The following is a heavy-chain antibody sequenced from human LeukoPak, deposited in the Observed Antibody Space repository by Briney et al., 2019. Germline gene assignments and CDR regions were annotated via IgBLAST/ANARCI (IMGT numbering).Heavy chain of an antibody. D-gene: IGHD2-15*01. CDR3: AKDLVG. J-gene: IGHJ4*02. CDR2: ITSSSSYI. CDR1: GFTFSNYN. Sequence: GGSLRLSCAASGFTFSNYNMNWVRQAPGKGLEWVSSITSSSSYIYYADSVKGRFTISRDNSKNTLYLQMNSLRAEDTAVYYCAKDLVGRGQGTLVTVSS. V-gene: IGHV3-21*04.